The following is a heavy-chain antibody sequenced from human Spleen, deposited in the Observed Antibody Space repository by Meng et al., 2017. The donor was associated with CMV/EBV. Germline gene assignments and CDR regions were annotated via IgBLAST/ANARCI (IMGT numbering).Heavy chain of an antibody. CDR3: ARATPYGSGSYYWGPTFDY. J-gene: IGHJ4*02. CDR1: FSSYA. CDR2: IIPIFGTA. Sequence: FSSYAISWVRQAPGQELEWMGGIIPIFGTANYAQKFQGRVTITTDESTSTAYMELSSLRSEDTAVYYCARATPYGSGSYYWGPTFDYWGQGTLVTVSS. D-gene: IGHD3-10*01. V-gene: IGHV1-69*05.